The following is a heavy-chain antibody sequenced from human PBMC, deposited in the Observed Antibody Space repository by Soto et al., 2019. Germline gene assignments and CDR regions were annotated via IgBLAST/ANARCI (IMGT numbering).Heavy chain of an antibody. V-gene: IGHV1-18*01. Sequence: QAQLVQSGAEVKQPGASVKVSCKATGFSFSNYGFIWARQAAGQGLEWMGWISGYNGDTNYARSLKGRATMTTDTSTSTVYMELRSLRSDDTAVYFCARAEAYSSSWYAMDVWGQGTTVTVSS. J-gene: IGHJ6*02. CDR1: GFSFSNYG. CDR3: ARAEAYSSSWYAMDV. D-gene: IGHD2-2*01. CDR2: ISGYNGDT.